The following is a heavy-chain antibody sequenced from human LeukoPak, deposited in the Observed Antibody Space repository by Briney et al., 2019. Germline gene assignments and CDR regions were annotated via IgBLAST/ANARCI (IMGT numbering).Heavy chain of an antibody. Sequence: SETLSLTCNVSGGSISSGGYYWSWIRQHPGKGLEWIGYIHYSGSTFYNPSLKSRATISVDTSKNEFSLKLSSVTAADTAVYYCARGELVFDYWGQGTLVTVSS. J-gene: IGHJ4*02. CDR3: ARGELVFDY. CDR1: GGSISSGGYY. D-gene: IGHD1-1*01. CDR2: IHYSGST. V-gene: IGHV4-31*03.